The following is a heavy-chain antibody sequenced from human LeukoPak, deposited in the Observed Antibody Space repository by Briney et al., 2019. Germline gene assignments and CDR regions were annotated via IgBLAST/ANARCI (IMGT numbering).Heavy chain of an antibody. Sequence: PGGSLRLSCAASGFIFSDYYMAWIRQAPGKGLEWISTIKGTGLTTYYADSVKGRVTISRDNAKNSLYLQMNSLRAEDTAVYYCARDHRGIYSPFDYWGQGTLVTVSS. V-gene: IGHV3-11*04. CDR2: IKGTGLTT. CDR1: GFIFSDYY. CDR3: ARDHRGIYSPFDY. J-gene: IGHJ4*02. D-gene: IGHD2-21*01.